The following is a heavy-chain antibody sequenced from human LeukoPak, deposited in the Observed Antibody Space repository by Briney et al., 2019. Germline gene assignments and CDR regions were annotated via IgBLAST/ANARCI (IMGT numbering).Heavy chain of an antibody. Sequence: GGSLRLSCAASGFTFSNYWMSWVRQAPGKGLEWVANIQQDGSEKYYVDSVKGRFSISRDNAKNSLYLQMNSLRAEDTAVYYCASPPGSVHLSYYYYGMDVWGQGTTVTVSS. CDR2: IQQDGSEK. CDR3: ASPPGSVHLSYYYYGMDV. D-gene: IGHD2-2*01. J-gene: IGHJ6*02. V-gene: IGHV3-7*01. CDR1: GFTFSNYW.